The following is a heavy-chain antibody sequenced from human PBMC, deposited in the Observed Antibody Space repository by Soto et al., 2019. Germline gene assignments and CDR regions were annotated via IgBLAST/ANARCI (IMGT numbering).Heavy chain of an antibody. D-gene: IGHD3-16*02. CDR2: IYYSGST. J-gene: IGHJ3*02. V-gene: IGHV4-39*01. CDR1: GGSISSSSYY. CDR3: ARHLGSFIYYDYIWGSYRYGFNDAFDI. Sequence: SETLSLTCTVSGGSISSSSYYWGWIRQPPGKGLEWIGSIYYSGSTYYNPSLKSRVTISVDTSKNQFSLKLSSVTAADTAVYYCARHLGSFIYYDYIWGSYRYGFNDAFDIWGQGTMVTVS.